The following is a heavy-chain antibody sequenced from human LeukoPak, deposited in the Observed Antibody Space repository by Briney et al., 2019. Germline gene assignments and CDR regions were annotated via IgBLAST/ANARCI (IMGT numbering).Heavy chain of an antibody. CDR2: IYYSGST. Sequence: SETLSLTCTVSGYSISSGYYWGWIRQPPGKGLEWIGYIYYSGSTYYNPSLKSRVTISVDTSKNQFSLKLSSVTAADTAVYYCAREGHPSSPGAFDIWGQGTMVTVSS. CDR1: GYSISSGYY. V-gene: IGHV4-30-4*08. J-gene: IGHJ3*02. CDR3: AREGHPSSPGAFDI. D-gene: IGHD3-10*01.